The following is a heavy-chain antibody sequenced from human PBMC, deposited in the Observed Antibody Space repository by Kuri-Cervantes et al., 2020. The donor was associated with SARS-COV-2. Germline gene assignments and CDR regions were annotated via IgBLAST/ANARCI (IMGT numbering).Heavy chain of an antibody. J-gene: IGHJ3*02. CDR1: GYTLTELS. D-gene: IGHD3-3*01. CDR3: VLRYAFDI. CDR2: MNPNSGST. Sequence: ASVKVSCKVSGYTLTELSMHWVRQATGQGLEWMGWMNPNSGSTGYAQKFQGRVTMTRNTSISTAYMELSSLRSEDTAVYYCVLRYAFDIWGQGTMVTVSS. V-gene: IGHV1-8*01.